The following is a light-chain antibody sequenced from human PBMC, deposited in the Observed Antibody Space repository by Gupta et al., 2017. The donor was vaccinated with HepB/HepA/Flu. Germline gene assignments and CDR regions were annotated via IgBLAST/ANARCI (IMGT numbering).Light chain of an antibody. J-gene: IGLJ1*01. CDR3: CSYAGKYMYV. CDR2: DVH. Sequence: QSALTQPLSVSASPGQSVTISCTGTSADVGTYNYVSWYQQHPDKAPKLILCDVHKRPSGVPDRFSGFKSGNTASLTSSGLHAEDEAEYYCCSYAGKYMYVFGTGTKVTAL. CDR1: SADVGTYNY. V-gene: IGLV2-11*01.